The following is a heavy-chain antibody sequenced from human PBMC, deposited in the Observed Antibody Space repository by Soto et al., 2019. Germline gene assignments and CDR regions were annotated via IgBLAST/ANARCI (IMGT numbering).Heavy chain of an antibody. CDR3: AKKYSSTWYGQDLDS. CDR1: GFTLSSYA. D-gene: IGHD6-13*01. V-gene: IGHV3-23*01. CDR2: ISASGGRT. J-gene: IGHJ4*02. Sequence: EVQLLESGGGLVQPGGSLRLSCAASGFTLSSYAMSWVRQAPGKGLEWVSAISASGGRTYYADSVKGRFTISRDNSKNTLYLQMTSLRAEDTALYYCAKKYSSTWYGQDLDSWVQRTLVTVSS.